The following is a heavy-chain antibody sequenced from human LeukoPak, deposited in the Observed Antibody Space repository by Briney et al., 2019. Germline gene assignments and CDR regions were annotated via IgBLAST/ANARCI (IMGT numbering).Heavy chain of an antibody. CDR1: GGSISSSSYY. Sequence: SETLSLTCTVSGGSISSSSYYWGWIRQPPGKGLEWIGSIYYSGSTYYNPSLKSRVTISVDTSKNQFSLKLSSVTAADTAVYYCAREGTMVRGVISDAFDIWGQGTMVTVSS. CDR2: IYYSGST. J-gene: IGHJ3*02. CDR3: AREGTMVRGVISDAFDI. V-gene: IGHV4-39*07. D-gene: IGHD3-10*01.